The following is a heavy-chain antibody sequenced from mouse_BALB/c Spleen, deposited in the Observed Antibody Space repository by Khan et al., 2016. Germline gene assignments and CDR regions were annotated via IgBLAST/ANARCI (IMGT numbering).Heavy chain of an antibody. V-gene: IGHV3-2*02. CDR1: GYSITSDYA. CDR2: ITSSGST. CDR3: ARDYYGISSFDY. D-gene: IGHD1-1*01. Sequence: EVQLQESGPGLVKPSQSLSLTCTVTGYSITSDYAWNWIRQFPGNKLEWMGYITSSGSTTYNPSLKSRISISRDTSKNQFFLQLNSVTAEDTATYYCARDYYGISSFDYWGQGTTLTVSS. J-gene: IGHJ2*01.